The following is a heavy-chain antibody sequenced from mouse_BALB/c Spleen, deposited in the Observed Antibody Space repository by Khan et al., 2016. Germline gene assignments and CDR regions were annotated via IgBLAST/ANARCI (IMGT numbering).Heavy chain of an antibody. J-gene: IGHJ3*01. CDR2: ILPGTGST. CDR1: GYTFSRYW. Sequence: QVRLQQSGAELMKPGASVKISCKATGYTFSRYWIEWVKERPGHGLEWIGEILPGTGSTNFNEEFKDKATFTAETSSNTTYMQLSSLTSADSAVYYCVRCAYWGQGTLVTVSA. V-gene: IGHV1-9*01. CDR3: VRCAY.